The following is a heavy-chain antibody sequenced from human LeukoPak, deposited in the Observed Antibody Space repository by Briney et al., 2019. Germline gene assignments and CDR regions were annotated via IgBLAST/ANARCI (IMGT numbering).Heavy chain of an antibody. V-gene: IGHV3-7*01. CDR2: IKQDGSEK. Sequence: GGSLRLSCAASGFTFSSCWMSCVSRAPGRGLVWVANIKQDGSEKYYVDSVKCRFTIPRDNAKNSLYLQMNSLRAEDTAVYYCARDHSSRIYYYGMDVWGQGTTVTVSS. CDR1: GFTFSSCW. CDR3: ARDHSSRIYYYGMDV. J-gene: IGHJ6*02. D-gene: IGHD6-13*01.